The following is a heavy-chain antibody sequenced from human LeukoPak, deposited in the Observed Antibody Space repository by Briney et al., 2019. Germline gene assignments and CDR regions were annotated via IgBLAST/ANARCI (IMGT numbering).Heavy chain of an antibody. CDR3: AGSGSNNWFDP. Sequence: ASVKVSCKASGYTFTSYYMHWVRQAPGQGLEWMGIINPSGGSTSYAQKFQGRVTMTRDTSTGTVYMELSSLRSEDTAVYYCAGSGSNNWFDPWGQGTLVTVSS. CDR2: INPSGGST. D-gene: IGHD1-26*01. J-gene: IGHJ5*02. CDR1: GYTFTSYY. V-gene: IGHV1-46*01.